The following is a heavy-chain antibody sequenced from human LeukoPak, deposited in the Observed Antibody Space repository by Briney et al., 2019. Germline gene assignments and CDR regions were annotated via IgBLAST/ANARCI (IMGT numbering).Heavy chain of an antibody. CDR1: GYIFANYV. CDR3: AREEKLRFLERLPSNMDV. V-gene: IGHV1-18*01. J-gene: IGHJ6*02. Sequence: ASVKVSCKASGYIFANYVINWVRQAPGQGLEWMGWISANNGNTNYAQSLLGRVTMPTDTSTSTAYMELTGLRSDDTAVYYCAREEKLRFLERLPSNMDVWGQGTTVIVSS. D-gene: IGHD3-3*01. CDR2: ISANNGNT.